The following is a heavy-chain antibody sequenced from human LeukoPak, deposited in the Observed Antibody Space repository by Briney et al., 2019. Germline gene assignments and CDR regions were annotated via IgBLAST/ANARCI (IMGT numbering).Heavy chain of an antibody. J-gene: IGHJ4*02. D-gene: IGHD3-10*01. CDR3: ARASGSSAVPFDY. Sequence: ASVKVSCKASGYTFTSNYMHWVRQAPGQGLEWMGVIAPSSGTTSYAQKFQGRVTMTRDTSTSTLYIELSSLTSEDTAVYYCARASGSSAVPFDYWGQGTLVTVSS. CDR2: IAPSSGTT. CDR1: GYTFTSNY. V-gene: IGHV1-46*01.